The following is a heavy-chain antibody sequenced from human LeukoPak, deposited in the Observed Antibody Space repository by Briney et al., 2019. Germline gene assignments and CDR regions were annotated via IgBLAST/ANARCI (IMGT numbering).Heavy chain of an antibody. CDR2: IHYSGST. CDR1: GGSISSNY. D-gene: IGHD3-3*01. V-gene: IGHV4-59*01. CDR3: ARIFGVVIDY. J-gene: IGHJ4*02. Sequence: SETLSLTCTVSGGSISSNYWSWIRQPPGKRLEWIGYIHYSGSTYYNPSLKSRVTMSLDTSKNLFSLKLSSVTAADTAVYYCARIFGVVIDYWGPGTLVTVSS.